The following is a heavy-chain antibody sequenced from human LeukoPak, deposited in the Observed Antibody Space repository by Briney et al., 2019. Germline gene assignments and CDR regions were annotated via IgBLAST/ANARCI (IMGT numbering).Heavy chain of an antibody. D-gene: IGHD1-26*01. V-gene: IGHV3-15*01. Sequence: GGSLRLSCAASGFTFSSYVMSWVRQAPGKGLEWLGRIKRGGSTDYAVPVNNRFTISRDDSKNTIYLQINGLKTEDTAVYYCKWERTVYYSLDVWGQGTTVTVSS. J-gene: IGHJ6*02. CDR1: GFTFSSYV. CDR2: IKRGGST. CDR3: KWERTVYYSLDV.